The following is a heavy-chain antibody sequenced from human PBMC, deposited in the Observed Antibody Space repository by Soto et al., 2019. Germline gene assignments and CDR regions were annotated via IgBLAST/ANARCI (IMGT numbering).Heavy chain of an antibody. CDR2: INHSGST. V-gene: IGHV4-34*01. CDR3: ARSHPGFGVNYSMDV. D-gene: IGHD3-10*01. Sequence: SETLSLTCAVYGGSFSGYYWSWIRQPPGKGLEWIGEINHSGSTNYNPSLKSRVTISVDTSKNQFSLKLSSVTAADTAVYYCARSHPGFGVNYSMDVWGQGTTVTVSS. CDR1: GGSFSGYY. J-gene: IGHJ6*02.